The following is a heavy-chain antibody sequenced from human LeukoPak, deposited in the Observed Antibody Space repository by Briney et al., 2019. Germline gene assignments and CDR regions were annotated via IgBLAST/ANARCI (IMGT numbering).Heavy chain of an antibody. CDR1: GGTFSSYA. CDR3: ARDTAYSGYDLFDY. CDR2: IIPIFGTA. D-gene: IGHD5-12*01. V-gene: IGHV1-69*06. Sequence: GDSVKVSCKASGGTFSSYAISWVRQAPGQGLEWMGGIIPIFGTANYAQKFQGGVTITADKSTSTAYMELSSLRSEDTAAYYCARDTAYSGYDLFDYWGQGTLVTVSS. J-gene: IGHJ4*02.